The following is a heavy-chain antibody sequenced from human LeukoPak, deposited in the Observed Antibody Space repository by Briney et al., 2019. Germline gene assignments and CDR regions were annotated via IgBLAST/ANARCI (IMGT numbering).Heavy chain of an antibody. Sequence: ASVKVSCKASGYIFTGYYMHWVRQAPGQGLEWMGWINPNSGGTNYAQKFQGRVTTTRDTSITTVYMELTRLRFDDTAVYYCARGQIVGTNANYYYYGMNVWGQGTTVTVSS. D-gene: IGHD1-7*01. CDR1: GYIFTGYY. J-gene: IGHJ6*02. CDR2: INPNSGGT. CDR3: ARGQIVGTNANYYYYGMNV. V-gene: IGHV1-2*02.